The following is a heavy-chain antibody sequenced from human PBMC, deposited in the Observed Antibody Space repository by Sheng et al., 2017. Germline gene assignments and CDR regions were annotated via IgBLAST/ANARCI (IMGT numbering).Heavy chain of an antibody. CDR3: AKDSPTPPVKHPPYVWGSYRPVKNYYGMDV. D-gene: IGHD3-16*02. V-gene: IGHV3-23*01. CDR1: GFTFSSYA. Sequence: EVQLLESGGGLVQPGGSLRLSCAASGFTFSSYAMSWVRQAPGKGLEWVSAISGSGGSTYYADSVKGRFTISRDNSKNTLYLQMNSLRAEDTAVYYCAKDSPTPPVKHPPYVWGSYRPVKNYYGMDVVGPKGPRSPSPQ. CDR2: ISGSGGST. J-gene: IGHJ6*01.